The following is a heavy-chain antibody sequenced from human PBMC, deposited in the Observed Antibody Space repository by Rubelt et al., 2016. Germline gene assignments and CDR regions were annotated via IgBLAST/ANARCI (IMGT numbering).Heavy chain of an antibody. V-gene: IGHV4-39*01. Sequence: QLQLQESGPGLVKPSETLSLTCTVSGGSISSSSYYWGWIRQPPGKGLEWIGSIYYSGSTYYNPSLKSRVTISVDRSKNQFALKLSSVTAADTAVYYCARGRFLEWLPPDYWGQGTLVTVSS. J-gene: IGHJ4*02. D-gene: IGHD3-3*01. CDR2: IYYSGST. CDR3: ARGRFLEWLPPDY. CDR1: GGSISSSSYY.